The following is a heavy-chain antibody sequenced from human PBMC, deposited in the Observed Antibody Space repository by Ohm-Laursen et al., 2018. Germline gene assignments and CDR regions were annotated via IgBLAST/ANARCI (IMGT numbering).Heavy chain of an antibody. CDR1: GFTFSSNA. CDR3: ARTTQYGEFIPWYFDL. J-gene: IGHJ2*01. CDR2: ISSGSRYI. Sequence: SLRLSCAASGFTFSSNAMNWVRQAPGEGLEWVSSISSGSRYIHYADSVQARFTLSRDDAKNSLYLQMNSLRAEDTALYYCARTTQYGEFIPWYFDLWGRGTLVTVSS. D-gene: IGHD4-17*01. V-gene: IGHV3-21*01.